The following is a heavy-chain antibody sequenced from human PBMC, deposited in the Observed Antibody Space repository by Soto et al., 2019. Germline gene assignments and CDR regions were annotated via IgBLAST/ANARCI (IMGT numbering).Heavy chain of an antibody. CDR2: INPNGGST. Sequence: QVQLVQSGAEVKKPGASVKLSCKASGYTFTSYYIHWVRQAPGQGLEWMAIINPNGGSTNYAQKFQCRVTVTRDTSTSTVYMELTSLRSEDTAVYYCARNLATGDYWGQGTLVTVSS. J-gene: IGHJ4*02. CDR1: GYTFTSYY. V-gene: IGHV1-46*01. CDR3: ARNLATGDY. D-gene: IGHD1-1*01.